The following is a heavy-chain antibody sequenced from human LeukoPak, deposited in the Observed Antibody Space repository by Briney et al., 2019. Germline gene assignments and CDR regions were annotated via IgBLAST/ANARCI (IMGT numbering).Heavy chain of an antibody. CDR3: ARAPHPTVAAPFDY. J-gene: IGHJ4*02. CDR2: ISSSSSYI. Sequence: PGGSLRLSCAASGFTFSSYSMNWVRQAPGKGLEWVSSISSSSSYICYADSVKGRFTISRDNAKNSLYQQMNSLRAEDTAVYYCARAPHPTVAAPFDYWGQGTLVTVSS. CDR1: GFTFSSYS. D-gene: IGHD4-23*01. V-gene: IGHV3-21*01.